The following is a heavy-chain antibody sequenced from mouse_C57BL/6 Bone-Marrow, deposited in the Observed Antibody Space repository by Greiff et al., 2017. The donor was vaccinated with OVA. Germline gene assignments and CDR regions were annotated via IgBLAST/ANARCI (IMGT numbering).Heavy chain of an antibody. V-gene: IGHV1-61*01. D-gene: IGHD2-5*01. Sequence: QVQLQQSGAELVRPGSSVKLSCKASGYTFTSYWMDWVKQRPGQGLEWIGNIYPSDSETHYNQKFKDKATLTVDKSSSTAYMQLSSLTSEDSAVYYCARDYSNPFAYWGQGTLVTVSA. J-gene: IGHJ3*01. CDR2: IYPSDSET. CDR3: ARDYSNPFAY. CDR1: GYTFTSYW.